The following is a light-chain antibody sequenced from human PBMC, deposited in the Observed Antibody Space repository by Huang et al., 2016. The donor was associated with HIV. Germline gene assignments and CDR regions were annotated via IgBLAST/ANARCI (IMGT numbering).Light chain of an antibody. V-gene: IGKV1-39*01. J-gene: IGKJ5*01. Sequence: IQLTQSPTSLSASVGDRVAIARRASQAIGTYLNWFQQKPGRAPKLLISGVSSFHTGVPSRFIGSGSGTEFTLTIRGLQFDDFATYFCQQSYSALITFGQGTRLEI. CDR3: QQSYSALIT. CDR1: QAIGTY. CDR2: GVS.